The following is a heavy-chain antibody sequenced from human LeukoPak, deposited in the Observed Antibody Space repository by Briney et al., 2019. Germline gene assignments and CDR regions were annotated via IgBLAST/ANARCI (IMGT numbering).Heavy chain of an antibody. Sequence: GGSLRLSCAASGFTFSSYAMSWVRQAPGKGLEWVSAISGSGGSTYYADSVKGRFTISRDNSKNTLYLQMNSLRAEDKAVYYCAKVNPKSHIVVVTATLYYWGQGTLVTVSS. J-gene: IGHJ4*02. CDR2: ISGSGGST. V-gene: IGHV3-23*01. D-gene: IGHD2-21*02. CDR3: AKVNPKSHIVVVTATLYY. CDR1: GFTFSSYA.